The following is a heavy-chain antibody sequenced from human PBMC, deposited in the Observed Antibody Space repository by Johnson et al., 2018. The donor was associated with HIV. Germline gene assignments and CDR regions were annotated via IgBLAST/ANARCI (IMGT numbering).Heavy chain of an antibody. CDR3: ARDSTCWGGDYVDYAFDI. V-gene: IGHV3-30*02. CDR1: GFTFSSYG. Sequence: QVQLVESGGGVVQPGGSLRLSCAASGFTFSSYGMHWVRQAPGKGLEWVAFIRYDGSNKYYADSVKGRFTISRDNAKNSLYLQMNRLRAEDTAVYYCARDSTCWGGDYVDYAFDIWGQGTMVTVSS. CDR2: IRYDGSNK. J-gene: IGHJ3*02. D-gene: IGHD4-17*01.